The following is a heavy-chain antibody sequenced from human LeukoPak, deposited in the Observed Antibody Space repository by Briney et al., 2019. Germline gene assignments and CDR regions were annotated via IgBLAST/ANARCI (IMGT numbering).Heavy chain of an antibody. Sequence: SETLSLTCTVSGGSISSSSYYWGWIRQPPGKGLEWIGSIYYSGSTYYNPSLKSRVTISVDTSKNQFSLKLSSVTAADTAVYYCARGNYYSSGSYYNGGSYNWFDPWGQGTLVTVSS. J-gene: IGHJ5*02. D-gene: IGHD3-10*01. CDR1: GGSISSSSYY. CDR3: ARGNYYSSGSYYNGGSYNWFDP. V-gene: IGHV4-39*07. CDR2: IYYSGST.